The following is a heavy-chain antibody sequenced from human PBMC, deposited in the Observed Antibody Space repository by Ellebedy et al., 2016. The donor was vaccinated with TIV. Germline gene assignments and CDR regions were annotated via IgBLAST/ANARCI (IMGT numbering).Heavy chain of an antibody. Sequence: GESLKISXAASGFTFSSYWMSWVRQAPGKGLEWVANIKQDGSEKYYVDSVKGRFTISRDNAKNSLYLQMNSLRAEDTAVYYCARDRGDYGDYVGPSRILDYWGQGTLVTVSS. CDR1: GFTFSSYW. CDR2: IKQDGSEK. J-gene: IGHJ4*02. D-gene: IGHD4-17*01. CDR3: ARDRGDYGDYVGPSRILDY. V-gene: IGHV3-7*01.